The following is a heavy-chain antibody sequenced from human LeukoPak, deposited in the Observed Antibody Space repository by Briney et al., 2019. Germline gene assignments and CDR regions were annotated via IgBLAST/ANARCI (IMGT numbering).Heavy chain of an antibody. J-gene: IGHJ4*02. Sequence: GGSLRLSCPASGFTFDDYAMHWVRQAPGKGLEWVSGVTWNSGSIDYADSVKGRFTISRDNAKNSLYLQMNSLRAEDTALYYCARDSGAYHFDYWGQGTLVTVSS. V-gene: IGHV3-9*01. CDR3: ARDSGAYHFDY. CDR2: VTWNSGSI. CDR1: GFTFDDYA. D-gene: IGHD3-10*01.